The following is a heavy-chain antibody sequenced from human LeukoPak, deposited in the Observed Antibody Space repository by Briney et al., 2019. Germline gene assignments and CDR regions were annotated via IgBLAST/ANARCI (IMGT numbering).Heavy chain of an antibody. V-gene: IGHV3-66*01. D-gene: IGHD2-15*01. CDR1: GFTVSSNY. CDR2: IYSGGST. Sequence: PGGSLRLSCAASGFTVSSNYMSWVRQALGKGLEWVSVIYSGGSTYYADSVKGRFTISRDNSKNTLYLQMNSLRAEDTAVYYCARYPVGYCSGGSCSRAFDPWGQGTLVTVSS. J-gene: IGHJ5*02. CDR3: ARYPVGYCSGGSCSRAFDP.